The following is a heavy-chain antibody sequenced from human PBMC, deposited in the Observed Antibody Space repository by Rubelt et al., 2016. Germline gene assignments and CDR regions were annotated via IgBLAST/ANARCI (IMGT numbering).Heavy chain of an antibody. CDR2: INHSGST. V-gene: IGHV4-34*01. CDR3: ARHEPPKMYSGSYYSPFFDY. D-gene: IGHD1-26*01. Sequence: QVQLQQWGAGLLKPSETLSLTCAVYGGSFSGYYWSWIRQPPGKGLEWIGEINHSGSTNYNPSLKSRVTISVDTSKNQFSLKRSSGTAADTAVYYWARHEPPKMYSGSYYSPFFDYWGQGTLVTVSS. J-gene: IGHJ4*02. CDR1: GGSFSGYY.